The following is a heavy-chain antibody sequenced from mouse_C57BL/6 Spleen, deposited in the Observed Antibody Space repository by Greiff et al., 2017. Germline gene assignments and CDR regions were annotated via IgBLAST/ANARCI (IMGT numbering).Heavy chain of an antibody. D-gene: IGHD1-1*01. J-gene: IGHJ1*03. V-gene: IGHV5-16*01. CDR1: GFTFSDYY. CDR3: ARHYYGSSYGYFDV. Sequence: VKLMESEGGLVQPGSSMKLSCTASGFTFSDYYMAWVRQVPEKGLEWVANINYDGSSTYYLDSLKSRFIISRDNAKNILYLQMSSLKSEDTATYYCARHYYGSSYGYFDVWGTGTTVTVAS. CDR2: INYDGSST.